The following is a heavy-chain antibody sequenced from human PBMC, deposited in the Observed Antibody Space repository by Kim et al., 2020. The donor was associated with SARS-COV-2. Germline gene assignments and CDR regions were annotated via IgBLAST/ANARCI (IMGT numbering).Heavy chain of an antibody. D-gene: IGHD3-10*01. CDR2: ISSSGSTI. V-gene: IGHV3-48*03. CDR1: GFTFSSYE. CDR3: ARDLKDYGSGSYGY. Sequence: GGSLRLSCAASGFTFSSYEMNWVRQAPGKGLEWVSYISSSGSTIYYADSVKGRFTISRDNAKNSLYLQMNSLRAEDTAVYYCARDLKDYGSGSYGYWGQGTLVTVSS. J-gene: IGHJ4*02.